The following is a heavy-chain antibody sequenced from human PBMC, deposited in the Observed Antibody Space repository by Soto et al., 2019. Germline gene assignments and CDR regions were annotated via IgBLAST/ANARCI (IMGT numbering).Heavy chain of an antibody. CDR1: GYTLTELS. D-gene: IGHD3-22*01. V-gene: IGHV1-24*01. CDR2: FDLENGET. Sequence: ASVKVSCKVSGYTLTELSIHWVRQAPGEGLEWMGGFDLENGETIYAQRFQGRVTMTEESSADTPYMELSSLRSEDTAVYYCARVGSGYETPRDYYYGMDVWGQGTTVTVSS. CDR3: ARVGSGYETPRDYYYGMDV. J-gene: IGHJ6*02.